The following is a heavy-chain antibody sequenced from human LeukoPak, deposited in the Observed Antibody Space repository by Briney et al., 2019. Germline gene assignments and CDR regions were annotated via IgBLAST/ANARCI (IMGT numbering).Heavy chain of an antibody. CDR2: ISGSGGST. CDR1: GFTFSTYG. Sequence: GGSLRLSCAAPGFTFSTYGMSWVRQAPGKGLEWVSAISGSGGSTYYADSVKGRFTISRDNSKNTLYLQMNSLKAEDTAVYYCAKDGGAYYDILTGYYPRLYYMDVWGKGTTVTISS. CDR3: AKDGGAYYDILTGYYPRLYYMDV. J-gene: IGHJ6*03. D-gene: IGHD3-9*01. V-gene: IGHV3-23*01.